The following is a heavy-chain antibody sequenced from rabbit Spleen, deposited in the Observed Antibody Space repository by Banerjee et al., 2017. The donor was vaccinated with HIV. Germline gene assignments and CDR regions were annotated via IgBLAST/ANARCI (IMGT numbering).Heavy chain of an antibody. CDR3: ARDDLKDSAWIWSL. J-gene: IGHJ6*01. CDR1: GFSFSSSDY. CDR2: VYGGSSGST. D-gene: IGHD5-1*01. V-gene: IGHV1S40*01. Sequence: QSLEESGGGLVQPEGSLALTCKASGFSFSSSDYMCWVRQAPGKGLEWIACVYGGSSGSTYYASWAKGRFTISKTSSTTVDLKMTSLTAADTATYFCARDDLKDSAWIWSLWGPGTLVTVS.